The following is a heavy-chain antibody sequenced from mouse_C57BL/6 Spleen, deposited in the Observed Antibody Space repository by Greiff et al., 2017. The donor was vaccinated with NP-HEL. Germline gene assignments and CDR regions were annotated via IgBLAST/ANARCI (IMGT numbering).Heavy chain of an antibody. V-gene: IGHV1-26*01. CDR3: ARSDSPIDY. D-gene: IGHD2-13*01. Sequence: EVQLPQSGPELVKPGASVKISCKASGYTFTDYYMNWVKPSHGQSLEWIVDINPNNGGTSYNQKFKCKATLTVDKSSSTADMELRSLTSEDSAVYYCARSDSPIDYWGQGTTLTVSS. CDR1: GYTFTDYY. J-gene: IGHJ2*01. CDR2: INPNNGGT.